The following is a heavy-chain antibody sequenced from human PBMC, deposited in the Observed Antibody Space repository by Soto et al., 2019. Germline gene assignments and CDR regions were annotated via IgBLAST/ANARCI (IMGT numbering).Heavy chain of an antibody. D-gene: IGHD6-13*01. CDR3: ARQGATAATVPLIWFVP. J-gene: IGHJ5*02. CDR2: IYPDNSDT. CDR1: GYSFAGYW. Sequence: GESLKISCKGSGYSFAGYWIAWVRQMPGKGLEWMGIIYPDNSDTRYSRSFQGQVTISADKSISTAYLQWSSLKASDTAIYYCARQGATAATVPLIWFVPWCQGTLVSVSS. V-gene: IGHV5-51*01.